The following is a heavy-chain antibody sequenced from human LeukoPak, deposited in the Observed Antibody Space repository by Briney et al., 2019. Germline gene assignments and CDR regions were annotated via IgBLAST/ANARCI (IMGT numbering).Heavy chain of an antibody. D-gene: IGHD3-22*01. J-gene: IGHJ4*02. CDR2: ISAYNGNT. CDR1: GYTFTSYG. V-gene: IGHV1-18*01. CDR3: ARDYYDSSGYKGAFDY. Sequence: GASVKVSCKASGYTFTSYGISWVRQAPGQGLEWMGWISAYNGNTNYAQKLQGRVIMTTDTSTSTAYMELRSLRSDDTAVYYCARDYYDSSGYKGAFDYWGQGALVTVSS.